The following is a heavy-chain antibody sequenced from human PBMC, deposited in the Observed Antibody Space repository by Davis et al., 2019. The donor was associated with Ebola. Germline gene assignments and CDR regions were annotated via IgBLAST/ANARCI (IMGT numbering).Heavy chain of an antibody. CDR3: ARVSYGSGEFGDY. CDR1: GFTFSSYA. D-gene: IGHD3-10*01. V-gene: IGHV3-23*01. Sequence: PGGSLRLSCAASGFTFSSYAMSWVRQAPGKGLEWVSAISGSGGSTYYADSVKGRFTISRDNSKNTLYLQMNSLRDEDTAVYYCARVSYGSGEFGDYWGQGTLVTVSS. CDR2: ISGSGGST. J-gene: IGHJ4*02.